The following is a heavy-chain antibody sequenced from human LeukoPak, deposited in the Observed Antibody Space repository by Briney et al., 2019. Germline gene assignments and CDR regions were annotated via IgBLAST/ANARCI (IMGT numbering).Heavy chain of an antibody. CDR3: ARGRYYFDY. CDR2: IYHSGST. Sequence: PSETLSLTCTVSGYSISSGYYWGWFRQPPGKGLEWIGNIYHSGSTYYNPSLKSRVTISVDTSKNQFSLKLSSVTAADTALYYCARGRYYFDYWGQGTLVTVSS. J-gene: IGHJ4*02. V-gene: IGHV4-38-2*02. D-gene: IGHD4-17*01. CDR1: GYSISSGYY.